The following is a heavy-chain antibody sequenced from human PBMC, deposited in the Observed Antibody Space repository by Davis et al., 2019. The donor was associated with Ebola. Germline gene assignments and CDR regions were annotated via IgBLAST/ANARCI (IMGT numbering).Heavy chain of an antibody. Sequence: SVKVSCKASGGTFSSYAISWVRQAPGQGLEWMGRIIPILGIANYAQKFQGRVTITADKSTSKAYMELSSLRSEDTAVYYCARDLAAAGSGISAFDIWGQGTMVTVSS. J-gene: IGHJ3*02. CDR2: IIPILGIA. CDR1: GGTFSSYA. V-gene: IGHV1-69*04. CDR3: ARDLAAAGSGISAFDI. D-gene: IGHD6-13*01.